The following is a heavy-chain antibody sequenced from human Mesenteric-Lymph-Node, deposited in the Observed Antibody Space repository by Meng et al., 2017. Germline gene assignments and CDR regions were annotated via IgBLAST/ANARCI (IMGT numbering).Heavy chain of an antibody. D-gene: IGHD2-2*01. Sequence: QVQLVQSGAEVKKPGASVKVSCQASGYHFTTYYMHWVRQAPGQGLEWMGIINPSSGGTTYAQKFRGRVTMTRDTSTSTVYMELSSLRSDDTAVYFCARDGCRTATCSAGGNWFDPWGQGTLVTVSS. CDR3: ARDGCRTATCSAGGNWFDP. J-gene: IGHJ5*02. CDR2: INPSSGGT. V-gene: IGHV1-46*03. CDR1: GYHFTTYY.